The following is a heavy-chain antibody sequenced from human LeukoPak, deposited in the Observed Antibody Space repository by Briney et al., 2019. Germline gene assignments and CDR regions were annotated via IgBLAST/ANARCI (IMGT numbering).Heavy chain of an antibody. J-gene: IGHJ6*02. CDR2: IIPIFGTA. D-gene: IGHD6-25*01. Sequence: SVKVSCKASVGTFSSYAISWVRQAPGQGLEGMGGIIPIFGTANYAQKFQGRVTINADESTSTAYMELSSLRSEETAVYYCASLGRLHPNHYYGMDVWGQGTTVTVSS. CDR1: VGTFSSYA. CDR3: ASLGRLHPNHYYGMDV. V-gene: IGHV1-69*13.